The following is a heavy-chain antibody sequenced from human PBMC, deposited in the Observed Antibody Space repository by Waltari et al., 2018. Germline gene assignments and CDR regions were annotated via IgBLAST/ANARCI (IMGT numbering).Heavy chain of an antibody. D-gene: IGHD2-8*01. CDR2: MYFSGTH. V-gene: IGHV4-59*11. CDR3: ARLPRGSVIMGAFDI. Sequence: VQLQESGPGLVKPSETLSLSCDVTGDSIPSPFWSWFRQAPGKGLEWIGYMYFSGTHNYNPSLKSRVTISIDTSKNHFSLNLRSVTAADTAIYYCARLPRGSVIMGAFDIWGQGTQVTVSS. J-gene: IGHJ3*02. CDR1: GDSIPSPF.